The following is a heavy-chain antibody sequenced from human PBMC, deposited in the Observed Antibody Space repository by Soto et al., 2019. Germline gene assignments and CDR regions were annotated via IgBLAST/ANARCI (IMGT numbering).Heavy chain of an antibody. CDR3: ERHIVVAPFDI. J-gene: IGHJ3*02. CDR1: GSSISSSSYY. V-gene: IGHV4-39*01. CDR2: IYYSGST. Sequence: LSLTSTVSGSSISSSSYYWGWIRQPPGKGLEWIGSIYYSGSTYYNPSLKSRVTISVDTSKNQFSLKLSSVTAADTAVYYCERHIVVAPFDIWGQGTTVPVS. D-gene: IGHD1-26*01.